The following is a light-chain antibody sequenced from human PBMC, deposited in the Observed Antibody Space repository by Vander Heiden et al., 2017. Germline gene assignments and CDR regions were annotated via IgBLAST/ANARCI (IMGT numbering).Light chain of an antibody. CDR2: AAS. CDR1: QTISTY. CDR3: QHTDNIPNT. Sequence: DIQMTQSPSSLSASVGARVTVTCRASQTISTYLHWYQQKPGKAPKLLIYAASSLQSGVPSRFSGSGSGTDFTLTINTVQPEDSATYYCQHTDNIPNTFGQGTKMEI. V-gene: IGKV1-39*01. J-gene: IGKJ2*01.